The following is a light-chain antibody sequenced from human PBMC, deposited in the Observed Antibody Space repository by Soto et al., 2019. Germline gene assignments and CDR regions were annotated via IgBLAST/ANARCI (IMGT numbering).Light chain of an antibody. CDR3: QQYNDWPRT. V-gene: IGKV3-15*01. Sequence: EIVMTQSPATLSVSPGERATLSCGASQSAGSNLAWYQYKPGQAPRLLIYGASTRATGIPVRFRGSGSGTEFTLTISSLQSEDFAVYYCQQYNDWPRTFGQGTKVEI. CDR2: GAS. CDR1: QSAGSN. J-gene: IGKJ1*01.